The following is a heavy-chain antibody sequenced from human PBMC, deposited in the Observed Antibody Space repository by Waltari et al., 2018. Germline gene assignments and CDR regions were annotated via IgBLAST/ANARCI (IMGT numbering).Heavy chain of an antibody. CDR2: IYYSGST. CDR1: GGSISSYY. D-gene: IGHD1-26*01. CDR3: ASGLGSYGFDP. V-gene: IGHV4-59*08. J-gene: IGHJ5*02. Sequence: QVQLQESGPGLVKPSETLSLTCTVSGGSISSYYWSWIRQPPGKGLEWIGYIYYSGSTNYTPSLKSRVTISVDTSKNQFSLKLSSVTAADTAVYYCASGLGSYGFDPWGQGTLVTVSS.